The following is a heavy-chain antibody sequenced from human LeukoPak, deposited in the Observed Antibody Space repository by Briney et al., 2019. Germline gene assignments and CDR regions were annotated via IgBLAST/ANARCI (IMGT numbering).Heavy chain of an antibody. D-gene: IGHD2-2*01. Sequence: GGSLRLSCAASGFTFSNYAMSGVRQAPGKGLEWVSAISGGGGSTYYADSVKGRFTISRDNSKNTLDLQMNSQRGEDPAVYYCAKDRYQLLRHFDHWGQGTLVTVSS. CDR1: GFTFSNYA. CDR3: AKDRYQLLRHFDH. J-gene: IGHJ4*02. V-gene: IGHV3-23*01. CDR2: ISGGGGST.